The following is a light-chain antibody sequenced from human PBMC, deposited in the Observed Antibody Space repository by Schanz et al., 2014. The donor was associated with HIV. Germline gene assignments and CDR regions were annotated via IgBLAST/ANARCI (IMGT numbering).Light chain of an antibody. CDR1: QSISSW. Sequence: DIQMTQSPSTLSASVGDRVTITCRASQSISSWLAWYQQKPGKAPKLLIYKASSLQSGVPSRFSGSGSGTVFTLSISSLQSDDFATYYCLQYNDDVYTFCQGTKLEIK. J-gene: IGKJ2*01. CDR2: KAS. CDR3: LQYNDDVYT. V-gene: IGKV1-5*03.